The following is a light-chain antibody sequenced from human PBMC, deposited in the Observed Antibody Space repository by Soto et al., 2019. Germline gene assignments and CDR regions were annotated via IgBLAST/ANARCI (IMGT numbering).Light chain of an antibody. CDR2: KAS. V-gene: IGKV1-5*03. CDR1: QSVTSR. Sequence: DIQMTQSPSTLSASIGDTVNINCRASQSVTSRLAWYQQRPGKTPRILIYKASSLEREVPSRFSRSGSGTEYTLTIRNLEPDDFATYFCQQYDGYPWTFGQGTEVEVK. CDR3: QQYDGYPWT. J-gene: IGKJ1*01.